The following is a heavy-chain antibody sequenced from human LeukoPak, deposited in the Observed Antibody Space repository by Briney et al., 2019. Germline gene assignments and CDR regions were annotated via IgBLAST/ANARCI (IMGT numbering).Heavy chain of an antibody. CDR2: IIPILGIA. CDR1: GGTFSSYT. CDR3: AEYYYDSSGYYYAFDI. Sequence: ASVKVSCKASGGTFSSYTISWVRQAPGQGLEWMGRIIPILGIANYAQKFQGRVTITADKSTSTAYTELSSLRSEDTAVYYCAEYYYDSSGYYYAFDIWGQGTMVTVSS. V-gene: IGHV1-69*02. D-gene: IGHD3-22*01. J-gene: IGHJ3*02.